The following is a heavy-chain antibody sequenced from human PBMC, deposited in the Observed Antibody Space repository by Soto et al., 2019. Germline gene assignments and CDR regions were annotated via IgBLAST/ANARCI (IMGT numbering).Heavy chain of an antibody. CDR1: GASISSGDYY. V-gene: IGHV4-30-4*01. CDR3: ARVKATISRGYYLDY. Sequence: QVQLQESGPGLVKPSQTLSLTCTVSGASISSGDYYWSWIRQPPGKGLEWIGHIYYSGSTYYNPFLKRRLTISVGTSKNQFSLKLSSVIAADTAVYYCARVKATISRGYYLDYWGQGTPVTVFS. CDR2: IYYSGST. D-gene: IGHD5-12*01. J-gene: IGHJ4*02.